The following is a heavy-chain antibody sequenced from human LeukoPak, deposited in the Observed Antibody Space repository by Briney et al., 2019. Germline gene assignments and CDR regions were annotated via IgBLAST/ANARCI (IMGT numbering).Heavy chain of an antibody. D-gene: IGHD2-2*01. CDR3: ASRPFPFPCTSCSSSSAFYFDY. Sequence: SETLSLTCTVSGGSISSSSYYWGWIRQPPGKGLEWIGSIYYSGSTYYNPSLKSRVTISVDTPKNQFSLKLSSVTAADTAVYYCASRPFPFPCTSCSSSSAFYFDYWGQGTLVTVSS. CDR2: IYYSGST. V-gene: IGHV4-39*01. CDR1: GGSISSSSYY. J-gene: IGHJ4*02.